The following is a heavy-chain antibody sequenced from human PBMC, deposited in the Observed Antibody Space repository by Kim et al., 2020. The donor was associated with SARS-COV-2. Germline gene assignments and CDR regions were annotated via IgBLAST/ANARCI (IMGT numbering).Heavy chain of an antibody. J-gene: IGHJ6*02. CDR1: GFTFDDYA. CDR2: ISWTSGSI. CDR3: AKSRPGGSGSYYNGVVHPNTIDYYYYDGMDV. V-gene: IGHV3-9*01. Sequence: GGSLRLSCAASGFTFDDYAMHWVRQAPGKGLEWVSGISWTSGSIGSAASVKGRFTTSRDNAKTSLFLQMNSLRAEDTALYYCAKSRPGGSGSYYNGVVHPNTIDYYYYDGMDVWGQGTTVTVSS. D-gene: IGHD3-10*01.